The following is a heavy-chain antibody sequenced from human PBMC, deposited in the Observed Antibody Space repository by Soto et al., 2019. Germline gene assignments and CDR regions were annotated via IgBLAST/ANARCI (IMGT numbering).Heavy chain of an antibody. CDR1: GGSISSYY. V-gene: IGHV4-59*01. Sequence: SETLSLTCTVSGGSISSYYWSWIRQPPGKGLEWIGYIYYSGSTNYNPSLKSRVTISVDTSKNQFSLKLSSVTAADTAVYYCARVGYDFWSGYYTDYYYYMDVWGKGTTVTVSS. D-gene: IGHD3-3*01. J-gene: IGHJ6*03. CDR3: ARVGYDFWSGYYTDYYYYMDV. CDR2: IYYSGST.